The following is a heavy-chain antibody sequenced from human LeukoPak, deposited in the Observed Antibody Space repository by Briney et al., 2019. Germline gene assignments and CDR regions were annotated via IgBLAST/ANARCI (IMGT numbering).Heavy chain of an antibody. CDR3: ARDRWGDRDY. J-gene: IGHJ4*02. D-gene: IGHD2-21*02. V-gene: IGHV4-31*03. CDR2: IYYSGST. CDR1: GGSISSGGYY. Sequence: SQTLSLTCTVSGGSISSGGYYWSWIRQHPGKGLEWIGYIYYSGSTYYNPSLKSRVTISVDTSKNQFSLKLSSVTAADTAVYYCARDRWGDRDYWGQGTLVTVSS.